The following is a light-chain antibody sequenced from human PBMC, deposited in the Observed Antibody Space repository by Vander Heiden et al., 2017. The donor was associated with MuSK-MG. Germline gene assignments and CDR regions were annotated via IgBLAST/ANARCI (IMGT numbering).Light chain of an antibody. Sequence: QAVLTQPASLSASPGAPASLTCTLRRGINVGTHRIHWYQPTPRSPPQYLLRYKTDSDKQQGSGVPSRFSGSKDASANAGILLISGLQSEDEADYYCMVWHSSAVVFGGGTKVTVL. V-gene: IGLV5-45*01. CDR2: YKTDSDK. J-gene: IGLJ2*01. CDR1: RGINVGTHR. CDR3: MVWHSSAVV.